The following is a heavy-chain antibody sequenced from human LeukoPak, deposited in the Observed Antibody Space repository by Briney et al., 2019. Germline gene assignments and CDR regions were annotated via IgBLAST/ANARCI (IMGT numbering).Heavy chain of an antibody. CDR2: IYYSGST. J-gene: IGHJ5*02. CDR3: ARHQYYDYVWGSYRPYPPSWFDP. CDR1: GGSISSGSYY. V-gene: IGHV4-39*01. D-gene: IGHD3-16*02. Sequence: SETLSLTCTVSGGSISSGSYYWGWIRQPPGKGLEWIGSIYYSGSTYYNPSLKSRVTISVDTSKNQFSLKLSSVTAADTAVYYCARHQYYDYVWGSYRPYPPSWFDPWGQGTLVTVSS.